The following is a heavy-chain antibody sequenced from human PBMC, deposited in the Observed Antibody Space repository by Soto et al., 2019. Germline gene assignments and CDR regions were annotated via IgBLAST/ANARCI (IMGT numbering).Heavy chain of an antibody. D-gene: IGHD3-3*01. V-gene: IGHV3-23*01. CDR1: GFTFTSYA. CDR3: AIGEWLSTSYFNF. CDR2: ISGSGDYT. Sequence: GGSLRLSCAASGFTFTSYAMSWVRQAPGKGLEWVSSISGSGDYTYHADSVKGRFTISRDNSKNALYLQMNSLRAEDTAVYYCAIGEWLSTSYFNFWGKGTLVTVSS. J-gene: IGHJ4*02.